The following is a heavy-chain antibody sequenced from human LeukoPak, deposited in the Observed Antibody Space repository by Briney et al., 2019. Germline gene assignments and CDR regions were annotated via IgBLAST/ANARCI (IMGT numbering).Heavy chain of an antibody. J-gene: IGHJ4*01. CDR2: INPNSGGT. CDR1: GYTFTGYY. Sequence: GASVKVSCKASGYTFTGYYMHWVRQAPGQGLEWMGWINPNSGGTNYAQKFQGRVTMTRDTSISTAYMELSRLRSDDTAVYYCARDRWLVAPTIQDYWGQEPWSPSPQ. CDR3: ARDRWLVAPTIQDY. V-gene: IGHV1-2*02. D-gene: IGHD2-15*01.